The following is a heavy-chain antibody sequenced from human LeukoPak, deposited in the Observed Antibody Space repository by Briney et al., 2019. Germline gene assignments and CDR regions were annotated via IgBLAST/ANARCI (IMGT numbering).Heavy chain of an antibody. J-gene: IGHJ3*01. CDR3: ARQWGWFTSGWWLDTLDV. CDR1: GFTFSTSW. V-gene: IGHV3-7*01. CDR2: IKEDGSVK. D-gene: IGHD6-19*01. Sequence: GGSLRLSCVTSGFTFSTSWMNWVRQAPGKGLKWVANIKEDGSVKNYADSVKGRFTISRDNAKNSLYLEINCLRAEDTAVYYCARQWGWFTSGWWLDTLDVWGQGSMVIVSS.